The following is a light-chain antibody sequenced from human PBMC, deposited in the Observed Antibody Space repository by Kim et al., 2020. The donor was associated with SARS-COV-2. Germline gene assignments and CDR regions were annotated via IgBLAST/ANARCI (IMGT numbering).Light chain of an antibody. CDR3: QVWDRSSDVNVV. V-gene: IGLV3-21*04. J-gene: IGLJ2*01. CDR1: NLITKK. Sequence: PGETHDITCGGINLITKKVHWYQQKPGQAPVVVIYNDSDRPSGIPERFSASNSANTATLTISGVEAGDEAAYYCQVWDRSSDVNVVFGGGAQLTVL. CDR2: NDS.